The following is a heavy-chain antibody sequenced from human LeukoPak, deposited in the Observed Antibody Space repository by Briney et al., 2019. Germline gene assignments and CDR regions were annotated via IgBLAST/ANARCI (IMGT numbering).Heavy chain of an antibody. D-gene: IGHD3-22*01. CDR3: AKRGVVIRVILVGFHKEAYYFDS. CDR1: GFTFSSSR. J-gene: IGHJ4*02. CDR2: INSDGSST. V-gene: IGHV3-74*01. Sequence: GGSLRLSCAASGFTFSSSRRHWVRQAPGKGLWWVSRINSDGSSTNDADSVKGRFTISRDNPRNTLYLQMNSLRPEDTAVYFCAKRGVVIRVILVGFHKEAYYFDSWGQGALVTVSS.